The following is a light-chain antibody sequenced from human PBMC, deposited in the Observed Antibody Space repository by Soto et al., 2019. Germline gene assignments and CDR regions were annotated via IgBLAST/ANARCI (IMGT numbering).Light chain of an antibody. Sequence: DIQMTQSPSTLSASIGDRVTITCRASQSISSWLAWYQQKPGKAPKLLIYMAPNLQSGVPSRFSGSGSGTEFTLTISSLQPDDFATYYCQHYNDYSRIFGQGTKVEIK. V-gene: IGKV1-5*03. J-gene: IGKJ1*01. CDR3: QHYNDYSRI. CDR1: QSISSW. CDR2: MAP.